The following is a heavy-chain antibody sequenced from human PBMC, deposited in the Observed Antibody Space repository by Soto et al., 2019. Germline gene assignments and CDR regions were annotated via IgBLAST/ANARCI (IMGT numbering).Heavy chain of an antibody. J-gene: IGHJ4*02. Sequence: QVQLQASGPGLVKPSETLSLTCTVSGGSVSSGSYYWSWIRQPPGKGLEWSGYIYYSGRTNYNPSLKSRVTISVDTSKNQFSLKLTAVTAAETAVYYCARGQLVRTFDYWGQGTLVTVSS. D-gene: IGHD6-6*01. CDR1: GGSVSSGSYY. CDR2: IYYSGRT. CDR3: ARGQLVRTFDY. V-gene: IGHV4-61*01.